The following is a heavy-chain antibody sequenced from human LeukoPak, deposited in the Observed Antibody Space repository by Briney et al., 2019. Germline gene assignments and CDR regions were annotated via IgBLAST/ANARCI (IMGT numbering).Heavy chain of an antibody. J-gene: IGHJ5*02. V-gene: IGHV4-59*01. D-gene: IGHD5-24*01. CDR1: GGSLSRYY. CDR3: ARDQNRDGYNDNLFDP. CDR2: MDYSGRT. Sequence: PSETLSLTCTLSGGSLSRYYWSWIRQPPGTGLEWIGYMDYSGRTNYHPSLKSRVTISVDRSKIQVSLILNSVPAADTAVYYCARDQNRDGYNDNLFDPGGQGIVVTVSS.